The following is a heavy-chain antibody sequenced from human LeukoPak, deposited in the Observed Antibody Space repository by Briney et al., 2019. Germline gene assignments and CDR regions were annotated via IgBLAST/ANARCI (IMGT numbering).Heavy chain of an antibody. D-gene: IGHD2-21*01. CDR3: ARVHPYCGGDCYDY. Sequence: GGSLRLSCAASGFTFSSYGMHWVRQAPGKGLEWVAVISYDGSNKYYADSVKGRFTISRDNSKNTLYLQMNSLRAEDTAVYYCARVHPYCGGDCYDYWGQGTLVTVSS. V-gene: IGHV3-30*03. CDR1: GFTFSSYG. CDR2: ISYDGSNK. J-gene: IGHJ4*02.